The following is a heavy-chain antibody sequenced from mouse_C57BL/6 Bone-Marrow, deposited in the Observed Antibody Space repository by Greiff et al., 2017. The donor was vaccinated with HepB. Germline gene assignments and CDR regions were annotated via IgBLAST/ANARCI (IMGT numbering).Heavy chain of an antibody. Sequence: VKLMESGAELVRPGASVTLSCKASGCTFTDYEMHWVKQTPVHGLEWIGAIDPETGGTAYNQKFKGKAILTADKSSSTAYLELRSLTSEDSAVYYCTRRYGSSPYYFDYWGQGTTLTVSS. CDR3: TRRYGSSPYYFDY. CDR1: GCTFTDYE. D-gene: IGHD1-1*01. J-gene: IGHJ2*01. V-gene: IGHV1-15*01. CDR2: IDPETGGT.